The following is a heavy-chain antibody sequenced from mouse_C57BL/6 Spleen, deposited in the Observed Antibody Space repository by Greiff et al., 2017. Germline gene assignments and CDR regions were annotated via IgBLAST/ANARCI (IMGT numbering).Heavy chain of an antibody. J-gene: IGHJ4*01. V-gene: IGHV1-81*01. Sequence: VQLQQSGAELARPGASVKLSCTASGYTFTSYGISWVKQRTGQGLEWIGEIYPRSGNTYYNEKFKGKATRTADKSSSTAYMELRSLTSEDSAVYFCARRQLRLRAMDYWGQGTSVTVSS. D-gene: IGHD3-2*02. CDR2: IYPRSGNT. CDR1: GYTFTSYG. CDR3: ARRQLRLRAMDY.